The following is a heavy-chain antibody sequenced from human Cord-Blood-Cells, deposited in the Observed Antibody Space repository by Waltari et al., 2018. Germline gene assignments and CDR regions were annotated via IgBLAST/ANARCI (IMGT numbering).Heavy chain of an antibody. D-gene: IGHD2-15*01. V-gene: IGHV4-30-4*08. CDR2: ISYSGST. J-gene: IGHJ4*02. CDR1: GGSISSGDYY. Sequence: QVQLQESGPGLVKPSQTLSLTCTVSGGSISSGDYYWSWIRQPPGKGLEWIGYISYSGSTYYNPSLKGRVTISVDTSKNQFSRKLSSVTAADTAGYYCARGRDCSGGSCYFDYWGQGTLVTVSS. CDR3: ARGRDCSGGSCYFDY.